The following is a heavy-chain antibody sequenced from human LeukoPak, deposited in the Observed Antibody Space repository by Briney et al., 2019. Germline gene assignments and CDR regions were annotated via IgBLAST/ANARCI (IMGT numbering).Heavy chain of an antibody. CDR1: AYTFNSYG. V-gene: IGHV1-18*01. CDR3: ARVAGMRGGPVRGVIRYFDY. CDR2: ISGYNGNT. Sequence: GASVKVSCKASAYTFNSYGITWLRQVPGQGLEWMGWISGYNGNTNYAQNSQGRVTMTRDTSKKTAYMEVRGLRPDDTAVYYCARVAGMRGGPVRGVIRYFDYWGQGTLVTVSS. J-gene: IGHJ4*02. D-gene: IGHD3-10*01.